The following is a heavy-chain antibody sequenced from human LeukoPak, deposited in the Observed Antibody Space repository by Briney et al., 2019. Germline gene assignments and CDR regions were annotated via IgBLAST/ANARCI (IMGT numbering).Heavy chain of an antibody. J-gene: IGHJ3*02. D-gene: IGHD3-10*01. CDR2: ISAYNGNT. Sequence: ASVKVSCKASGYTFTSYGISWVRQAPGKGLEWMGWISAYNGNTNYAQKVQGRVTMTTETSTSTAYMEVRSLRSDDTAVYYCARDGPYYGSGRGSAFDIWGQGTMVTVSS. CDR1: GYTFTSYG. CDR3: ARDGPYYGSGRGSAFDI. V-gene: IGHV1-18*01.